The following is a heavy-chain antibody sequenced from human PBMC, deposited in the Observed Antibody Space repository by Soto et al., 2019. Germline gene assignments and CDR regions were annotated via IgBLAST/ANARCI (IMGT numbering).Heavy chain of an antibody. J-gene: IGHJ6*02. CDR1: GGSISSYY. CDR2: IYTSGST. V-gene: IGHV4-4*07. CDR3: ARDPAGYSYGQGYYYYYGMDV. Sequence: SETLSLTCTVSGGSISSYYWSWIRQPAGKGLEWIGRIYTSGSTNYNPSLKSRVTMSVDTSKNQFSLKLSSVTAEDTAVYYCARDPAGYSYGQGYYYYYGMDVWGQGTTVTVSS. D-gene: IGHD5-18*01.